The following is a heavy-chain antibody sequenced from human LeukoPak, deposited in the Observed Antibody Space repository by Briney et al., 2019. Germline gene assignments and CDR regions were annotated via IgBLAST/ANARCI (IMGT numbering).Heavy chain of an antibody. CDR3: ARAAYSSSHDY. Sequence: SETLSLTCTVSGGSISSYCWSWIRQPPGKGLEWIGYIYYSGSTNYNPSLKSRVTISVDTSKNQFSLKLSSVTAADTAVYYCARAAYSSSHDYWGQGTLVTVSS. CDR2: IYYSGST. V-gene: IGHV4-59*01. CDR1: GGSISSYC. D-gene: IGHD6-6*01. J-gene: IGHJ4*02.